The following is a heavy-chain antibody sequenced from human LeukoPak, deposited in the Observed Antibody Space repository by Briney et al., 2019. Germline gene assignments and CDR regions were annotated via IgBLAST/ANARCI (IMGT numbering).Heavy chain of an antibody. CDR1: GGSLSSYY. CDR3: ARTTEGYCSSASCFGFSYSYYMDV. D-gene: IGHD2-2*01. V-gene: IGHV4-4*07. Sequence: SETLSLTCTVSGGSLSSYYWNWIRQPAGKGLEWIGRIYTSGSTNYNPSLKSRVTISVDTSKNQFSLKLSSVIAADTAVYYCARTTEGYCSSASCFGFSYSYYMDVWGKGTTVTISS. CDR2: IYTSGST. J-gene: IGHJ6*03.